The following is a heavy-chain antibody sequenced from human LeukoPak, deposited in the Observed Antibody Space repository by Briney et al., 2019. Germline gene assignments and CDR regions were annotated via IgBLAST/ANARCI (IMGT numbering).Heavy chain of an antibody. CDR1: GFTFSSYN. Sequence: GGSLRPSCAASGFTFSSYNMNWVRQAPGKGLEWVSYISGYSSTIYYADSVKGRFTISRDNAKNSLYLQMNSLRAEDTAVYYCARVQGDYGDYVVDYWGQGTLVTVSS. V-gene: IGHV3-48*01. J-gene: IGHJ4*02. CDR2: ISGYSSTI. CDR3: ARVQGDYGDYVVDY. D-gene: IGHD4-17*01.